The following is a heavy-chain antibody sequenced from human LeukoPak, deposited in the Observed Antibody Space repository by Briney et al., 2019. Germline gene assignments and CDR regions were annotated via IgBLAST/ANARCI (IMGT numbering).Heavy chain of an antibody. V-gene: IGHV3-11*04. CDR3: ASYGYSSGWRDY. Sequence: GGSLRLSCSASGFTFSDYYMSWIRQAPGKGLEWGSYISSSGSNIYYAYCVKGRFTSSRDNAKNSLYLQMNSLRAEDTAVYYCASYGYSSGWRDYWGQGTLVTVSS. CDR2: ISSSGSNI. D-gene: IGHD6-19*01. CDR1: GFTFSDYY. J-gene: IGHJ4*02.